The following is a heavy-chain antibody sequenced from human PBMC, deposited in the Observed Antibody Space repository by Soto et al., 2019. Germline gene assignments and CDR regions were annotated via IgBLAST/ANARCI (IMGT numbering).Heavy chain of an antibody. D-gene: IGHD3-3*01. CDR1: GFSFSNYN. V-gene: IGHV3-48*02. CDR3: ARDFGHGYYLDY. Sequence: PAGSLRLSCVASGFSFSNYNMNWVRQAPGKGLEWVSYITDSSDTVHYADSVRGRFTISRDNAESSLYPQMNSLRDEDTAVYFCARDFGHGYYLDYWGRGTLVTVSS. CDR2: ITDSSDTV. J-gene: IGHJ4*02.